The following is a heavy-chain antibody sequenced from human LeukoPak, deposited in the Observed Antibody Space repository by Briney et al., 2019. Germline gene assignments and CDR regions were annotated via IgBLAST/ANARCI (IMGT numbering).Heavy chain of an antibody. CDR3: ARASLGEFDY. V-gene: IGHV1-8*03. CDR2: MNPNSGNT. CDR1: GYTFTNYD. Sequence: ASVKVSCKTSGYTFTNYDINWVRQATGQGLEWMGWMNPNSGNTGYAQKFQGRVTITRDTSISTAYMELSSLRSEDTAVYYCARASLGEFDYWGQGTLVTVSS. J-gene: IGHJ4*02. D-gene: IGHD3-10*01.